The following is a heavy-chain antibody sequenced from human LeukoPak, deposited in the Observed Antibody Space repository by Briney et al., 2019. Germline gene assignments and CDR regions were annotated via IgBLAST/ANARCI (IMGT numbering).Heavy chain of an antibody. CDR2: ISSSSSTI. Sequence: PGRSLRLSCAASGFTFNSYTMNWVRQAPGKGPEWVSYISSSSSTIYYADSVKGRFTISRDNAKNSLYLQMNSLRAEDTAVYYCARKWELGGQGTLVTVSS. V-gene: IGHV3-48*01. CDR3: ARKWEL. CDR1: GFTFNSYT. D-gene: IGHD1-26*01. J-gene: IGHJ4*02.